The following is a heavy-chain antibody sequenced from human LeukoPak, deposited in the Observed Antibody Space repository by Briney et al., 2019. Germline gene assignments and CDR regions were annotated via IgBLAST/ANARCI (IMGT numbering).Heavy chain of an antibody. Sequence: SETLSLTCTVSGDSISTYYWSWIRQPPGKGLEWIGYIYYRGSTNYNPSLKSRVTISVDTSKNQFSLKLSSVTAADTAVYYCARHGYSSSWALLDVWAKGPRSPSPQ. J-gene: IGHJ6*04. CDR2: IYYRGST. CDR1: GDSISTYY. D-gene: IGHD6-13*01. V-gene: IGHV4-59*08. CDR3: ARHGYSSSWALLDV.